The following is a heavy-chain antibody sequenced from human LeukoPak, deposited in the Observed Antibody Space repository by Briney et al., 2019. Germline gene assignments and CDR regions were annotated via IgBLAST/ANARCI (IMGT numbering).Heavy chain of an antibody. CDR3: ARDGYDILTGYHPWYYGMDV. CDR2: IWYDGSNK. CDR1: GFTFSSYG. Sequence: PGRSLRLSCAASGFTFSSYGMHWVRQAPGKGLEWVAVIWYDGSNKYYADSVKGRFTISRDNSKNTLYLQMNSLRPEDTAMYYCARDGYDILTGYHPWYYGMDVWGKGTTVTVSS. D-gene: IGHD3-9*01. J-gene: IGHJ6*04. V-gene: IGHV3-33*01.